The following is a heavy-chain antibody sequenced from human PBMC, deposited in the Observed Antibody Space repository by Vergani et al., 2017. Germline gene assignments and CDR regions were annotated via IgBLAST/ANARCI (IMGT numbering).Heavy chain of an antibody. CDR2: INPSGGST. CDR1: GYTFTSYY. D-gene: IGHD2-2*01. J-gene: IGHJ4*02. CDR3: TAQVDCSITSCYDSNY. V-gene: IGHV1-46*01. Sequence: QVQLVQSGAEVKKPGASVKVSCKASGYTFTSYYMHWVRQAPGQGLEWMGIINPSGGSTSYAQKFQGRVTMTRDTSTSTVYMELSSLRSEDTAVYYCTAQVDCSITSCYDSNYWGQGTLVTVSS.